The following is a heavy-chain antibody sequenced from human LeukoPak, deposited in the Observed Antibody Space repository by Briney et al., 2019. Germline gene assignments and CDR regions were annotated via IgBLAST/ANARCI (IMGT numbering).Heavy chain of an antibody. CDR2: IYYSGST. V-gene: IGHV4-39*01. CDR3: ARQEGVSYFSSGSYFDS. CDR1: GGSIRSNSYY. D-gene: IGHD3-10*01. J-gene: IGHJ4*02. Sequence: SETLSLTCTTSGGSIRSNSYYWGWIRQPPGKGLEWIGSIYYSGSTYYSPSLKSRVTISVDSSKNQFSLKLSSVTAADTAVYHCARQEGVSYFSSGSYFDSWGQGALVTVSS.